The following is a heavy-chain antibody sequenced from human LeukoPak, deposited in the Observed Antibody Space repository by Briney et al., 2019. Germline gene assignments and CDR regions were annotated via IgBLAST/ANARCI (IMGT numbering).Heavy chain of an antibody. CDR1: GGSISSGSYY. V-gene: IGHV4-61*02. D-gene: IGHD2-2*02. CDR2: IYTSGST. Sequence: PSETLSLTCTVSGGSISSGSYYWSWIRQPAGKGLEWIGRIYTSGSTNYNPSLKSRVTISVDTSKNQFSLKLSSVTAADTAVYYCARESLDIVVVPAAIREYSWFDPWGQGTLVTVSS. CDR3: ARESLDIVVVPAAIREYSWFDP. J-gene: IGHJ5*02.